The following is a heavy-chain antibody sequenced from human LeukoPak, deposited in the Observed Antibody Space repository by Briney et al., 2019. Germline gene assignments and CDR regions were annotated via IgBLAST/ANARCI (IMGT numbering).Heavy chain of an antibody. CDR1: GFTFSSYA. CDR2: ISYDGSNK. J-gene: IGHJ4*02. Sequence: GRSLRLSCAASGFTFSSYAMHWVRQAPGKGLEWVAVISYDGSNKYYADSVKGRFTISRDNSKNTLYLQMNSLRAEDTAVYYCAKFRSGYYYERFDYWGQGTLVTVSS. D-gene: IGHD3-22*01. V-gene: IGHV3-30-3*02. CDR3: AKFRSGYYYERFDY.